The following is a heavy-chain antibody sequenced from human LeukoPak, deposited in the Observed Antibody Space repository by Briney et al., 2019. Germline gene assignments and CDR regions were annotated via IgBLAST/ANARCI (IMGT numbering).Heavy chain of an antibody. V-gene: IGHV3-23*01. Sequence: GGSLRLSCAASGFTFSSYAMSWVRQAPGKGLEWVSAISGSGGSTYHADSVKGRFTISRDNSKNTLYLQMNSLRAEDTAVYYCAKGDPQNDSSGYSAGYYFDYWGQGTLVTVS. D-gene: IGHD3-22*01. CDR1: GFTFSSYA. CDR3: AKGDPQNDSSGYSAGYYFDY. J-gene: IGHJ4*02. CDR2: ISGSGGST.